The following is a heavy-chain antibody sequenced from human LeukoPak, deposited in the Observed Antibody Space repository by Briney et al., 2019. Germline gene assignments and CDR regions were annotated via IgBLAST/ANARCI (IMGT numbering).Heavy chain of an antibody. CDR2: IYYSGST. D-gene: IGHD6-13*01. Sequence: ASETLSLTCTVSGGSISSSSYYWGWIRQPPGKGLEWIGSIYYSGSTYYNPSLKSRVTISVDTSKNQFSLKLTSVTAADTAVHYCARTYAGGSSWSGHWFDPWGQGTLVTVSS. CDR3: ARTYAGGSSWSGHWFDP. J-gene: IGHJ5*02. CDR1: GGSISSSSYY. V-gene: IGHV4-39*01.